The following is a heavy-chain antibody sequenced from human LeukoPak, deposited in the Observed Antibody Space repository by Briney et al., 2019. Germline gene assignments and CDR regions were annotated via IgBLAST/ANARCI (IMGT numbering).Heavy chain of an antibody. CDR1: GGSISSYY. CDR2: IHTNGNT. V-gene: IGHV4-4*07. D-gene: IGHD1-26*01. CDR3: AREGGSYRFFDY. Sequence: SETLSLTCTVSGGSISSYYWSWIRQPAGKGLEWIGRIHTNGNTNYNPSLKSRATMSADTSKNQFSLNVSSVPAADTAVYYCAREGGSYRFFDYWGQGTLVTVSS. J-gene: IGHJ4*02.